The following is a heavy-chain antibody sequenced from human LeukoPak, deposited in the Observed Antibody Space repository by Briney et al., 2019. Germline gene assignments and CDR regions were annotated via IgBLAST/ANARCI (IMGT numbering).Heavy chain of an antibody. J-gene: IGHJ6*02. CDR3: AKDGGSSSWGDYYYYYYGMDV. CDR1: GFTFSSYA. Sequence: GGSLRLSCAASGFTFSSYAMSWVRQAPGKGLEWVSAISGSGGSTYYADSVKGRFTIPRDNSKNTLYLQMNSLRAEDTAVYYCAKDGGSSSWGDYYYYYYGMDVWGQGTTVTVSS. V-gene: IGHV3-23*01. CDR2: ISGSGGST. D-gene: IGHD6-13*01.